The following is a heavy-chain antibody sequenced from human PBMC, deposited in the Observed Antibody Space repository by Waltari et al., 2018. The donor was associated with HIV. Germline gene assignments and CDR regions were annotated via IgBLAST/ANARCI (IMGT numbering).Heavy chain of an antibody. D-gene: IGHD2-2*01. CDR3: ARGTLVPAAVAHYYYGMDV. J-gene: IGHJ6*02. Sequence: QVQLLQSGAEVKKPGASVKVSCKASGYTFTGYYMHWVRQAPGPGLEWMGWSNPNSGGTNYAQKFQGWVTMTRDTSISTAYMGLSRLRSDDTAVYYCARGTLVPAAVAHYYYGMDVWGQGTTVTVSS. V-gene: IGHV1-2*04. CDR1: GYTFTGYY. CDR2: SNPNSGGT.